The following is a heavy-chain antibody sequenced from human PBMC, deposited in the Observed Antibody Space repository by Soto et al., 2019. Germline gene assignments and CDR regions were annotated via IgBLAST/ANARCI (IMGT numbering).Heavy chain of an antibody. D-gene: IGHD3-3*01. Sequence: LRLSCAASGFTFSSYAMHWVRQAPGKGLEWVAVISYDGSNKYYADSVKGRFTISRDNSKNTLYLQMNSLRAEDTAVYYCARETRPRKYYDFWSGYYTGDWFDPWGQGTLVTVSS. CDR1: GFTFSSYA. CDR3: ARETRPRKYYDFWSGYYTGDWFDP. J-gene: IGHJ5*02. CDR2: ISYDGSNK. V-gene: IGHV3-30-3*01.